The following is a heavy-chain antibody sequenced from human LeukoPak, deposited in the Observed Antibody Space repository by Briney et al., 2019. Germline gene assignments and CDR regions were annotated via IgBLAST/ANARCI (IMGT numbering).Heavy chain of an antibody. J-gene: IGHJ4*02. Sequence: SETLSLTCTVSGGSISSSSYYWGWIRQPPGKGLEWIGSTYYSGSTYYNPSLKSRVTISVDTSKNQFSLKLSSVTAADTAVYYCARWTVTRVDYWGQGTLVTVSS. CDR3: ARWTVTRVDY. CDR1: GGSISSSSYY. CDR2: TYYSGST. D-gene: IGHD4-17*01. V-gene: IGHV4-39*01.